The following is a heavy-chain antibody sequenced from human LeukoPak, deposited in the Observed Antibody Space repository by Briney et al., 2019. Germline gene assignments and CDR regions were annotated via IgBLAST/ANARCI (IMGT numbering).Heavy chain of an antibody. Sequence: PSQTLSLTCTVSGGSISSGSYYWSWIRQPARKGLEWIGRIYTSGSTNYNPSLKSRVTISVDTSKNQFSLKLSSVTAADTAVYYCATSKLGYCSSTSCPDAFDIWGQGTMVTVSS. V-gene: IGHV4-61*02. D-gene: IGHD2-2*01. J-gene: IGHJ3*02. CDR3: ATSKLGYCSSTSCPDAFDI. CDR1: GGSISSGSYY. CDR2: IYTSGST.